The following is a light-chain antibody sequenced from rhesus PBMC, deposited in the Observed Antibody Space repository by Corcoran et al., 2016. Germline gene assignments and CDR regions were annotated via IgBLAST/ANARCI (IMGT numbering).Light chain of an antibody. Sequence: DIRMTQSPSSLSASVGDRVTVTCRASQGIDRELSWYQQKPGKAPTLLIYAASTLQTGVSSRFSGSGSGTDYTLTISSLQPEDGATYYCLQDYTTPSFGGGTKVEIK. CDR3: LQDYTTPS. CDR1: QGIDRE. CDR2: AAS. J-gene: IGKJ4*01. V-gene: IGKV1-94*01.